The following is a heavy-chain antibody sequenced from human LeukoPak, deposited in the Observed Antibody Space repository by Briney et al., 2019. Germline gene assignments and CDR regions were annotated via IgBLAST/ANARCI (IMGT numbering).Heavy chain of an antibody. D-gene: IGHD6-19*01. J-gene: IGHJ4*02. CDR1: GFTFDDYA. CDR2: ISWNSGSI. CDR3: ASSRTSWLVLRY. Sequence: GGSLRLSCAASGFTFDDYAMHWVRQAPGKGLEWVSGISWNSGSIGYADPVKGRFTISRDNAKNSLYLQMNSLRAEDMALYYCASSRTSWLVLRYWGQGTLVTVSS. V-gene: IGHV3-9*03.